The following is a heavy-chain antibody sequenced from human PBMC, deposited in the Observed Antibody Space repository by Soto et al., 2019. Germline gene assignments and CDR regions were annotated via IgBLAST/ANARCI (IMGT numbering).Heavy chain of an antibody. J-gene: IGHJ4*02. CDR2: IIPIFGTA. D-gene: IGHD7-27*01. V-gene: IGHV1-69*12. Sequence: QVQLVQSGAEVKKPGSSVKVSCKASGGTFSSYAISWVRQAPGQGLEWMGGIIPIFGTANYAQKFQGRVTSTADESTSTAYMELSSLRSEDTAVYYCARVTNWERGRGYFDYWGQGTLVTVSS. CDR3: ARVTNWERGRGYFDY. CDR1: GGTFSSYA.